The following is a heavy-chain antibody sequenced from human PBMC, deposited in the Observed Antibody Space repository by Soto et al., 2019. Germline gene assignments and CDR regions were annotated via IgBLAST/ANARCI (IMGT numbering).Heavy chain of an antibody. CDR3: ARDLAGTWDY. Sequence: SETLSLTCNVSGGAVSTGGHYWSWIRQHPGKGLEWIGYVYYSGSTYYNPSLRSRLTMSIDTSTNQFSLNLGSVTAADTAVYYCARDLAGTWDYWGQGTLVTVSS. CDR1: GGAVSTGGHY. D-gene: IGHD6-19*01. V-gene: IGHV4-31*03. CDR2: VYYSGST. J-gene: IGHJ4*02.